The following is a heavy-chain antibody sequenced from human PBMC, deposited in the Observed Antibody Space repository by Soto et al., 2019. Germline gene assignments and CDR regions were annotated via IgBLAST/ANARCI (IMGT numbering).Heavy chain of an antibody. J-gene: IGHJ6*02. D-gene: IGHD3-22*01. V-gene: IGHV4-31*03. Sequence: LSLTCIVSGVSINSGGYYWTWIRQHPGEGLEGIGYIYYSGSTHYNPSLKSRLTISVDTSKNQFSLRLSSVTAADTAVYYCAKSEAYDSSGYLTYYNYSGTDVWGQGTTVTVSS. CDR3: AKSEAYDSSGYLTYYNYSGTDV. CDR2: IYYSGST. CDR1: GVSINSGGYY.